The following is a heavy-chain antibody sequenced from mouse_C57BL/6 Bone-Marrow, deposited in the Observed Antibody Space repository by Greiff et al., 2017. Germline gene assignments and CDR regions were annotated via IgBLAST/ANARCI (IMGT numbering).Heavy chain of an antibody. CDR3: ATPYDHYAMDY. CDR1: GYTFTSYW. D-gene: IGHD2-3*01. CDR2: IYPGSGST. V-gene: IGHV1-55*01. J-gene: IGHJ4*01. Sequence: VQLQQPGAELVKPGASVKMSCKASGYTFTSYWITWVKQRPGQGLEWIGDIYPGSGSTNYNEKFKSRATLTVDTSSSTAYMQLSSLTSEDSAVYYCATPYDHYAMDYWGQGTSVTVSS.